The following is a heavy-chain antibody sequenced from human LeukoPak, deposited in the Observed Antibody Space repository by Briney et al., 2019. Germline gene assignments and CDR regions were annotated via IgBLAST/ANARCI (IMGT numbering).Heavy chain of an antibody. Sequence: SETLSLTCTVSGGSISSYYWSWIRQPPGKGLEWIGYIYYSGSTNYNPSLKSRVTISVDTSKNQFSLKLGSVTAADTAVYYCAREEALGRGSFDYWGQGTLVTVSS. J-gene: IGHJ4*02. CDR1: GGSISSYY. D-gene: IGHD1-26*01. V-gene: IGHV4-59*01. CDR2: IYYSGST. CDR3: AREEALGRGSFDY.